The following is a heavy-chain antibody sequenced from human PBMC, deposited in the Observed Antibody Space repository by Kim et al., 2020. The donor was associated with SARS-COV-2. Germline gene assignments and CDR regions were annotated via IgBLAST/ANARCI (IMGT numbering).Heavy chain of an antibody. CDR1: GFTFSSYA. J-gene: IGHJ4*02. V-gene: IGHV3-23*01. CDR2: ISGSGGST. D-gene: IGHD2-2*01. CDR3: AKVGCSSTSCLPPYYFDY. Sequence: GGSLRLSCAASGFTFSSYAMSWVRQAPGKGLEWVSAISGSGGSTYYADSVKGRFTISRDNSKNTLYLQMNSLRAEDTAVYYCAKVGCSSTSCLPPYYFDYWGQGTLVTVSS.